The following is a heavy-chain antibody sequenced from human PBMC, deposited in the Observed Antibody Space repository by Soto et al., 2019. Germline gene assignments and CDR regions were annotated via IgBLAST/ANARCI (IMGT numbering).Heavy chain of an antibody. CDR3: GPDTLDY. V-gene: IGHV3-33*01. Sequence: QVQLVESGGGVVQPGRSLRLSCAASGFMFSSHGMHWIRQAPGKGLEWVAVIWYDGSNKYYADSVKGRFTISRDNSKNTLYLQMNSLRVEYTAVYYCGPDTLDYWGQGTLVTVSS. CDR2: IWYDGSNK. J-gene: IGHJ4*02. CDR1: GFMFSSHG.